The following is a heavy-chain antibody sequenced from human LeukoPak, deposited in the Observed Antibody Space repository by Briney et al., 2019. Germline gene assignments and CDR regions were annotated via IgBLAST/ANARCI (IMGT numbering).Heavy chain of an antibody. J-gene: IGHJ3*02. V-gene: IGHV4-39*01. CDR2: IYNSANT. D-gene: IGHD5-12*01. Sequence: PSKTLSLTCTVSGDSIGSSSYCWDWIRQPPGKGLEWIGNIYNSANTHYNPSLKTRITMSVDTSKNQFSLKLNSVTAADTGIYYCARHSRSAYTGYENAFDIWGQGTMVTVSS. CDR1: GDSIGSSSYC. CDR3: ARHSRSAYTGYENAFDI.